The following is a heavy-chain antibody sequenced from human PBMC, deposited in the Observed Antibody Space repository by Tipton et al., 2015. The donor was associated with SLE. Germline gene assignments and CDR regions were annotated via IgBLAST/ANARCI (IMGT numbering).Heavy chain of an antibody. CDR2: LIPIFGTA. CDR1: GGIFSSYA. J-gene: IGHJ4*02. CDR3: AREYYGSGSFDY. Sequence: QLVQSGAEVKKPGSSVKVSCKASGGIFSSYAISWVRQAPGQGLEWMGGLIPIFGTANYAQKFQGRVTITTGESTTTAYMELSSLRSEDTAVYYCAREYYGSGSFDYWGQGTLVTVSS. D-gene: IGHD3-10*01. V-gene: IGHV1-69*05.